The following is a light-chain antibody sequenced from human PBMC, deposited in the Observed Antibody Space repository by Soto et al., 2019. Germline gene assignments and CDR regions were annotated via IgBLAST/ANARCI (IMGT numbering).Light chain of an antibody. V-gene: IGLV2-11*01. CDR3: CSYAGREV. Sequence: QSVLTQPRSVSGSPGQSVTISCTGTSSDVGGYNYVSWYQQHPGKAPKLMIYDVSKRPSGVPDRFSGSKSGNTASLTISGLQAEDEADYYCCSYAGREVFGTGTKLTVL. CDR2: DVS. CDR1: SSDVGGYNY. J-gene: IGLJ1*01.